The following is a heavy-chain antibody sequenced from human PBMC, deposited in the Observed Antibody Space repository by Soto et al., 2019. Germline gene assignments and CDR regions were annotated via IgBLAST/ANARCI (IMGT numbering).Heavy chain of an antibody. D-gene: IGHD5-12*01. CDR2: TYFRSKWYN. V-gene: IGHV6-1*01. Sequence: SQTLSLTCAISGDSVSSNTASWNWTRQSPSRGLKWLGRTYFRSKWYNDYAVSVKSRIIIIPDTSNNQFSLQLNSVTPEDTAVYFCAKGDNLGPKTGYAFDPWGQGIMVTVSS. CDR1: GDSVSSNTAS. CDR3: AKGDNLGPKTGYAFDP. J-gene: IGHJ5*02.